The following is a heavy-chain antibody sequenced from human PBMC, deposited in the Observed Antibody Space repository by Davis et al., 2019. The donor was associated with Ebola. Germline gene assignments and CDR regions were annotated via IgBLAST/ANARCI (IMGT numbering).Heavy chain of an antibody. CDR1: GYSFSTYS. CDR3: VKDPSSGWIREYFDY. D-gene: IGHD6-19*01. V-gene: IGHV3-64D*08. Sequence: GESLKISCAASGYSFSTYSMNWVRQAPGKGLEYVSAISSNGGSTYYADSVKGRFTISRDNSKNTLYLQMSSLRAEDTAVYYCVKDPSSGWIREYFDYWGQGTLVTVSS. J-gene: IGHJ4*02. CDR2: ISSNGGST.